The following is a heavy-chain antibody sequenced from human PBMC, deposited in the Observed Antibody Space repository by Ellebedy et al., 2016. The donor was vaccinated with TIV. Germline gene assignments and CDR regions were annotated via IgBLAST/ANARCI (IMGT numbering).Heavy chain of an antibody. D-gene: IGHD3-9*01. CDR1: SGSINIYY. CDR3: ARGLRYFEEAHDAFDI. Sequence: SETLSLXCSISSGSINIYYWSWIRQPPGKGLEWIGYIHYSGTKYNPSLKSRVTISEDTSENQFSLRLSSVTAADTAVYYCARGLRYFEEAHDAFDIWGQGTMVTVSS. J-gene: IGHJ3*02. V-gene: IGHV4-59*01. CDR2: IHYSGT.